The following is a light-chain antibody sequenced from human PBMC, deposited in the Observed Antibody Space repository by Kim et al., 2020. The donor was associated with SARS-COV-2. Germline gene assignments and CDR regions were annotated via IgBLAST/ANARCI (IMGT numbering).Light chain of an antibody. V-gene: IGLV1-47*01. CDR1: NSNIENNF. CDR3: AAWDDTLSGRV. CDR2: RNY. Sequence: QSVLTQPPSASGTPGQRVTLSCSGSNSNIENNFVYWYQQIPGRAPKVLIYRNYERPSGVPDRFSGSKSGTSAFLAISGLRSEDEADYYCAAWDDTLSGRVFGGGTQLTVL. J-gene: IGLJ3*02.